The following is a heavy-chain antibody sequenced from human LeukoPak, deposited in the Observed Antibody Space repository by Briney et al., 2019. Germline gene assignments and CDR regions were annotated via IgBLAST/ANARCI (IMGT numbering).Heavy chain of an antibody. CDR3: ARRTYGGNFDY. J-gene: IGHJ4*02. Sequence: GGSLRLSCAASGFTFSSSDMHWVRQAPGKGLEWVSAIGTAGDTYYEVSEKGRFTISRENAKNSLYLQMNSLRPGDTAVYYCARRTYGGNFDYWGQGTLVTVSS. CDR2: IGTAGDT. D-gene: IGHD4-23*01. CDR1: GFTFSSSD. V-gene: IGHV3-13*01.